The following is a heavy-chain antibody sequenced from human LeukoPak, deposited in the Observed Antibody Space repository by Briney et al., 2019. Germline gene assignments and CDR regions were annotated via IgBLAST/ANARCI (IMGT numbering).Heavy chain of an antibody. D-gene: IGHD3-10*01. CDR2: INHSGST. J-gene: IGHJ5*02. V-gene: IGHV4-34*01. Sequence: SETLSRTCVVYGGSFSDYYWNWIRQPPGKGLEWIGEINHSGSTNYSPSLKSRVTISVDTSKNQFSLKMSSVTAADKAIYYCARGRGLARLNWFDPWGQGTLVTVSS. CDR1: GGSFSDYY. CDR3: ARGRGLARLNWFDP.